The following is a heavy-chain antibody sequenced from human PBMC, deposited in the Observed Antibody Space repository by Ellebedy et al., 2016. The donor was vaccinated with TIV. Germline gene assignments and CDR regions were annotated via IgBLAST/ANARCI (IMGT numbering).Heavy chain of an antibody. J-gene: IGHJ6*02. CDR1: GFSFRSYW. Sequence: GGSLRLSCVASGFSFRSYWMTWVRQAPGKGLEWVANIKEDGSAKYYTDSLKGRFTISRDDAKNSVNLQMSSLRAEDTAVYYCARPTHYFGSGSPPYGIDVWGQGTTVTVSS. CDR2: IKEDGSAK. V-gene: IGHV3-7*03. CDR3: ARPTHYFGSGSPPYGIDV. D-gene: IGHD3-10*01.